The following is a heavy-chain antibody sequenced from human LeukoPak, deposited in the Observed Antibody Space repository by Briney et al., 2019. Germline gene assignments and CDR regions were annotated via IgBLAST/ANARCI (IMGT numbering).Heavy chain of an antibody. J-gene: IGHJ3*02. CDR3: ARDNHDYGDPRSFDI. D-gene: IGHD4-17*01. CDR1: GGSVSSGSYY. Sequence: PSETLSLTCTVSGGSVSSGSYYWSWIRQPPGKGLEWIGYIYYSGSTNYNPSLKSRVTISVDTSKNQFSLKLSSVTAADTAVYYCARDNHDYGDPRSFDIWGQGIMVTVSS. V-gene: IGHV4-61*01. CDR2: IYYSGST.